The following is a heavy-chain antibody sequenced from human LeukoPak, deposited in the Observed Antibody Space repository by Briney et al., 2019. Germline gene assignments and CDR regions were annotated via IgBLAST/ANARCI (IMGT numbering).Heavy chain of an antibody. J-gene: IGHJ4*02. CDR2: ISGSGGST. D-gene: IGHD4-11*01. CDR3: AKWSFYSSYLGYYFDY. CDR1: GFTFSSYA. Sequence: GGSLRLSCAASGFTFSSYAMSWVRQAPGKGLEWVSAISGSGGSTYYADSVKGRFTISRDNSKNTLYLQMNSLRAEDTAVYYCAKWSFYSSYLGYYFDYWGQGTLVTVSS. V-gene: IGHV3-23*01.